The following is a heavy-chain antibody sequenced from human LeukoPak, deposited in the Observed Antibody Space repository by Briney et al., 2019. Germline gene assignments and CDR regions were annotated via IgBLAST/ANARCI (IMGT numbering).Heavy chain of an antibody. Sequence: GGSLRLSCAASGFTFSSYCMSWVRQAPGKGLEWVSAISGSGGSTYYADSVQGRFTISRDNSKNTLYLQINSLRAEDTAVYYCAKDIVATTHFDYWGQGTLVTVSS. J-gene: IGHJ4*02. D-gene: IGHD5-12*01. V-gene: IGHV3-23*01. CDR2: ISGSGGST. CDR3: AKDIVATTHFDY. CDR1: GFTFSSYC.